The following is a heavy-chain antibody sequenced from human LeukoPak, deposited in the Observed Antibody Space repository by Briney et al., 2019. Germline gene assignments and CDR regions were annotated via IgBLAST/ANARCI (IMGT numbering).Heavy chain of an antibody. J-gene: IGHJ5*02. CDR1: GFSFSDSA. Sequence: GGSLKLSCAGSGFSFSDSAMHWVRQASGKGLEWVGRIRSEPRNFGTAYAASVRGRFTTSRDDSRKTACLHMNGLKVEDSAVYYCYSTKSSPGGNWFDPWGQGTLVTVSS. CDR3: YSTKSSPGGNWFDP. D-gene: IGHD2-15*01. CDR2: IRSEPRNFGT. V-gene: IGHV3-73*01.